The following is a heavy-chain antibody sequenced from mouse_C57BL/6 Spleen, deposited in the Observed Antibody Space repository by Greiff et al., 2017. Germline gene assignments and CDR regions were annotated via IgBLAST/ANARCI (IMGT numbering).Heavy chain of an antibody. J-gene: IGHJ2*01. V-gene: IGHV1-54*01. Sequence: VQLQQSGAELVRPGTSVKVSCKASGYAFTNYLIEWVKQRPGQGLVWIGVINPGSGGTNYNEKFKGKATLTADKSTSTAYMQLSSLTSEDSAVYFCARSDVYYFDYWGQGTTLTVSS. CDR2: INPGSGGT. CDR1: GYAFTNYL. CDR3: ARSDVYYFDY.